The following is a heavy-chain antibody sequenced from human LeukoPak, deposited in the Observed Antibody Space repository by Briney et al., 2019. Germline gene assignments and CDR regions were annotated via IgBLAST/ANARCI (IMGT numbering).Heavy chain of an antibody. CDR2: ISSSGSTI. CDR3: ARAVLRTAMVFYYYYMDV. J-gene: IGHJ6*03. V-gene: IGHV3-11*04. CDR1: GFTFSDYY. D-gene: IGHD5-18*01. Sequence: GGSLRLSCAASGFTFSDYYMSWIRQAPGKGLEWVSYISSSGSTIYYADSVKGRFTISRDNAKNSLYLQMNSLRAEDTAVYYCARAVLRTAMVFYYYYMDVWGKGTTVTVSS.